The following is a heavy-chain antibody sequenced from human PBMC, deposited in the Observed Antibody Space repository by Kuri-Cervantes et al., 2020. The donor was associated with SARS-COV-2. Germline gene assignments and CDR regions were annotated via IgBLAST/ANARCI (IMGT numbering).Heavy chain of an antibody. Sequence: GGSLRLSCAASGSTFSSYGMHWVRQAPGKGLEWVAFIRYDGSNKYYADSVKGRFTISRDNSKNTLYLQMNSLRAEDTAVYYCANSLLLSLDYWGQGTLVTVSS. CDR3: ANSLLLSLDY. CDR1: GSTFSSYG. CDR2: IRYDGSNK. J-gene: IGHJ4*02. D-gene: IGHD1-26*01. V-gene: IGHV3-30*02.